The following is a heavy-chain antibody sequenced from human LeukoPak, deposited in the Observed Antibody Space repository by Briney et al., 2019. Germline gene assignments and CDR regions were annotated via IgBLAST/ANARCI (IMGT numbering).Heavy chain of an antibody. CDR1: GFTFSSYG. V-gene: IGHV3-30*02. Sequence: GGSLRLSCAASGFTFSSYGMHWVREAPGKGLEWVAFIRYDGSNQYYADSVKGRFTISRDNSKNTLYLLMNSLRAEDTAVYYCAKDRPWGELQPRYFDYWGQGTLVTVSS. CDR3: AKDRPWGELQPRYFDY. J-gene: IGHJ4*02. CDR2: IRYDGSNQ. D-gene: IGHD1-26*01.